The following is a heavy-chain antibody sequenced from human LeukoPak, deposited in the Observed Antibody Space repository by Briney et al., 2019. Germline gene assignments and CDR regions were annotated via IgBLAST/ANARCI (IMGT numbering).Heavy chain of an antibody. J-gene: IGHJ4*02. CDR3: AKARLVGLXHCFXX. V-gene: IGHV3-23*01. D-gene: IGHD1-26*01. CDR1: GFTFSTYG. Sequence: PGGSLRLSCAASGFTFSTYGMSWVRQAPGKGLEWVSLISGSGDSTYYADSVKGRFTISRDNSKNTLYLQMNRLTAEDTAIYYCAKARLVGLXHCFXXXGQGILVT. CDR2: ISGSGDST.